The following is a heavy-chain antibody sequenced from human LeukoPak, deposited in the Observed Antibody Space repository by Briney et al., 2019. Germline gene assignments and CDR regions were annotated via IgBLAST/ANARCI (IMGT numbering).Heavy chain of an antibody. CDR2: ISGHNDKT. V-gene: IGHV1-18*01. J-gene: IGHJ3*02. CDR3: ARRVAVARRDAFDI. Sequence: ASVKVSCKASGYTFTSYGINWVRQAPGQGLEWMGWISGHNDKTNYAQKFQGRVAMTTDTSATIAYMELRSLRSDDTAVYYCARRVAVARRDAFDIWGQGTMVTVSS. CDR1: GYTFTSYG. D-gene: IGHD6-19*01.